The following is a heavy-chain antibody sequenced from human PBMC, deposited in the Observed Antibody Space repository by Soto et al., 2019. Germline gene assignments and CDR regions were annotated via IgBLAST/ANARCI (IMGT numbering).Heavy chain of an antibody. J-gene: IGHJ4*02. CDR3: ATQRGGGGY. CDR2: IYSGGYT. D-gene: IGHD6-25*01. Sequence: EVQLVESGGGLIQPGGSLRLSCAVSGFTVSNNYMSWVRQAPGKGLEGVSVIYSGGYTAYGDSVKGRFTISRDNSKNTLNLQRKGARAADPAGYYCATQRGGGGYWGQGTLVTVSS. CDR1: GFTVSNNY. V-gene: IGHV3-53*01.